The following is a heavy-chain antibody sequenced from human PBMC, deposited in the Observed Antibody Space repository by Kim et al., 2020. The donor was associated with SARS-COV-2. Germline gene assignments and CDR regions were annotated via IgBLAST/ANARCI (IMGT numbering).Heavy chain of an antibody. V-gene: IGHV3-30-3*01. CDR3: ARDSGYDFWSGYYSSRDYYHGMDV. Sequence: GGSLRLSCAASGFTFSNYAMHWVRQAPGKGLGWAAVISYDGNNKYYADSVKGRFTISRDNSKNTLYLQMNSLRGEDTAVYYCARDSGYDFWSGYYSSRDYYHGMDVWGQGTTVTVSS. CDR1: GFTFSNYA. D-gene: IGHD3-3*01. CDR2: ISYDGNNK. J-gene: IGHJ6*02.